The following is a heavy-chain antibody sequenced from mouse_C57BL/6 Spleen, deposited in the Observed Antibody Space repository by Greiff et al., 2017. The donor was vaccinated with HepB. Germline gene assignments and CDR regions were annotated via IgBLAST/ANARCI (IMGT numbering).Heavy chain of an antibody. CDR3: TKRYYYGSSFDY. D-gene: IGHD1-1*01. J-gene: IGHJ2*01. Sequence: VKLMESGAELVRPGASVTLSCKASGYTFTDYEMHWVKQTPVHGLEWIGAIDPETGGTAYNQKFKGKAILTADKSSSTSYMELRSITSEDSAVYYCTKRYYYGSSFDYWGQGTTLTVSS. CDR1: GYTFTDYE. CDR2: IDPETGGT. V-gene: IGHV1-15*01.